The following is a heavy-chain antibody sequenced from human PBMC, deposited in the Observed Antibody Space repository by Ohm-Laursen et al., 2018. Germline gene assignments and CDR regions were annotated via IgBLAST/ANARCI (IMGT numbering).Heavy chain of an antibody. CDR1: GFTFSDYG. CDR3: AKDRGSDWYFDV. V-gene: IGHV3-30*18. Sequence: SLRLSCAASGFTFSDYGSHWVRQAPGKGLEWVAVISYDGRQTYYANSVKGRFTISRDNPKSTLYLQMNSLRSEDTALYYCAKDRGSDWYFDVWGRGTLVTVSS. J-gene: IGHJ2*01. CDR2: ISYDGRQT. D-gene: IGHD3-10*01.